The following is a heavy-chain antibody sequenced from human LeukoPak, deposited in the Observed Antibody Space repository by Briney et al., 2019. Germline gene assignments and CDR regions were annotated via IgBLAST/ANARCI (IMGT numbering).Heavy chain of an antibody. Sequence: GASVKVSCKXSGGTFSSYAISWVRQAPGQGLEWMGRIIPIFGTANYSQKFQGRVTITTDESTSTAYMELSSLRSEDTAVYYCATHTISGGSLLHNYWGQGTLVTVSS. CDR2: IIPIFGTA. CDR1: GGTFSSYA. J-gene: IGHJ4*02. D-gene: IGHD2-15*01. CDR3: ATHTISGGSLLHNY. V-gene: IGHV1-69*05.